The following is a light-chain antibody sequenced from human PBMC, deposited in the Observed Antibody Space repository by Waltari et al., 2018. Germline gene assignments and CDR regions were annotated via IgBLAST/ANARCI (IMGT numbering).Light chain of an antibody. Sequence: TQSPATLSLSPGEGASLSSRASQSAHTYYLAWSQQKPGQAPRHLIFSASTRAAGIPDRLSGGGSGTDFTPTVSRLQPDDFAVYYCQQYSSSFPWTFGQGTNV. V-gene: IGKV3-20*01. J-gene: IGKJ1*01. CDR2: SAS. CDR3: QQYSSSFPWT. CDR1: QSAHTYY.